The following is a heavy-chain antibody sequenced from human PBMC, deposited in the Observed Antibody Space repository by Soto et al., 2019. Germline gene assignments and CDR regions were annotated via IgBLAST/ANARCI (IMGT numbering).Heavy chain of an antibody. CDR2: ISGSGGST. J-gene: IGHJ5*02. CDR1: GFTFSSYA. V-gene: IGHV3-23*01. D-gene: IGHD2-8*01. CDR3: AKEEDIVLMVYAQNWFDP. Sequence: GGSLRLSCAASGFTFSSYAMSWVRQAPGKGLEWVSAISGSGGSTYYADSVKGRFTISRDNSKNTLYLQMNSLRAEDTAVYYCAKEEDIVLMVYAQNWFDPWGQGTLVTVSS.